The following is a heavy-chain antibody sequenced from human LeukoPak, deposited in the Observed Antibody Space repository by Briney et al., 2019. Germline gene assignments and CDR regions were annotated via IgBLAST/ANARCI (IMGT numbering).Heavy chain of an antibody. D-gene: IGHD3-22*01. Sequence: GGSLRLSCAASGFTFSSYAMSWVRQAPGKGLEWVSAISGSGGSTYYADSVKGRFTISRDNSKNTLYLQMNSLRAEDTAVYYCANDYYDSSGYPYYYYGMDVWGQGTTATVSS. CDR1: GFTFSSYA. J-gene: IGHJ6*02. CDR2: ISGSGGST. V-gene: IGHV3-23*01. CDR3: ANDYYDSSGYPYYYYGMDV.